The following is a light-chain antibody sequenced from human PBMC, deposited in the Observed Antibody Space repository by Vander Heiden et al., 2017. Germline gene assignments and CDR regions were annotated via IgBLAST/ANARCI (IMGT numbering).Light chain of an antibody. CDR1: SGSIASNY. V-gene: IGLV6-57*02. Sequence: NFMLTQPPSVSESPGKTVTISGTGSSGSIASNYVQWYQQRPGSAPTTVIYEDNQRPSGVPDRFSGSIDSSSNSASLTISGLQTEDEADYYCQSYDSSSVVFGGGTRLTVL. J-gene: IGLJ2*01. CDR2: EDN. CDR3: QSYDSSSVV.